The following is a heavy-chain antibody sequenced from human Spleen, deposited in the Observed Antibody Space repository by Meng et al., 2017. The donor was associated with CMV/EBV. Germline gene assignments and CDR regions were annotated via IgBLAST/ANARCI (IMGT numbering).Heavy chain of an antibody. J-gene: IGHJ3*02. CDR3: ARARSSWYPDGFDI. V-gene: IGHV3-66*02. D-gene: IGHD6-13*01. CDR1: GFIFNTYN. CDR2: IYSGGST. Sequence: GESLKISCAASGFIFNTYNMKWVRQAPGKGLEWVSVIYSGGSTYFADSVKGRFTISRDSSKNTLYLQMNSLRPEDTAVYYCARARSSWYPDGFDIWGQGTMVTVSS.